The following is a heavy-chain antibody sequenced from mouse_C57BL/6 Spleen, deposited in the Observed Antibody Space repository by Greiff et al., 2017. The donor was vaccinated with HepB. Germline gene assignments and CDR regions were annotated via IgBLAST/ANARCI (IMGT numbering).Heavy chain of an antibody. CDR2: IYPRSGNT. Sequence: VQLQQSGAELARPGASVKLSCKASGYTFTSYGISWVKQRTGQGLEWIGEIYPRSGNTYYNEKFKGKATLTADKSSSTAYMELRSLTSEDSAVYFCAREVGRVYYFDYWGQGTTLTVSS. D-gene: IGHD4-1*01. V-gene: IGHV1-81*01. CDR3: AREVGRVYYFDY. J-gene: IGHJ2*01. CDR1: GYTFTSYG.